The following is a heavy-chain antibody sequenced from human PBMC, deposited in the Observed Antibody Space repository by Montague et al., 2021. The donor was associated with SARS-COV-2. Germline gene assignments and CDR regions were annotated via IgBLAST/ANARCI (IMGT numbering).Heavy chain of an antibody. CDR1: GGSFSTYS. CDR3: ARLGDGVVPSPILGVGPYYSYYCMDV. J-gene: IGHJ6*03. D-gene: IGHD3-10*01. V-gene: IGHV4-34*01. Sequence: SETLSLTCAVHGGSFSTYSWNWIRQPPGKGLEWIGEIHHGGSTNYNPSLKSRVTISADTSKNQFFLKLTSVAAADTAVYYCARLGDGVVPSPILGVGPYYSYYCMDVWGKGTTVTVSS. CDR2: IHHGGST.